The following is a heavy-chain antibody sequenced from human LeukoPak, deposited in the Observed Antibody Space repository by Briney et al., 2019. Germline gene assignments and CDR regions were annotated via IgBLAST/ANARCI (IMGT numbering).Heavy chain of an antibody. J-gene: IGHJ4*02. CDR3: ARGARAGYNLEPFDY. D-gene: IGHD5-24*01. CDR2: FYYSGST. V-gene: IGHV4-39*07. CDR1: GGSISSSSYY. Sequence: SETLSLTCSVSGGSISSSSYYWGWIRQPPGEGLEWIGSFYYSGSTYYNPSLKSRVTISVDTSKNQFSLKLRSVTAADTAVYYCARGARAGYNLEPFDYWGQGTLVTVSS.